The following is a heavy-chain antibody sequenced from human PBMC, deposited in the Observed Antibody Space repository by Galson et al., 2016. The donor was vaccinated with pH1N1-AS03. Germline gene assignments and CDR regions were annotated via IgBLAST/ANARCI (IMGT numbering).Heavy chain of an antibody. CDR3: TREGRYFDRWWNGLGV. J-gene: IGHJ6*02. D-gene: IGHD3-9*01. V-gene: IGHV4-59*01. CDR2: VHYSGIT. CDR1: GDSLNFYY. Sequence: LSLTCTVSGDSLNFYYWSWIRQPPGKGLEWIAYVHYSGITNYSPSLRSRVTISLDMSKNQFSLNLRSVTAAHTAVYYCTREGRYFDRWWNGLGVWGQGTTVTVAS.